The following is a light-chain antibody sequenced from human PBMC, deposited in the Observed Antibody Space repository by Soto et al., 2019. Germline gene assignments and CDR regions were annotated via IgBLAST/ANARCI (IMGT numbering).Light chain of an antibody. CDR2: DAS. CDR3: QQRKNWPSFG. Sequence: EIVLTQSPATLSLSPGDRATLSCRASQSVSTYLAWYQQKPGQAPRLLIYDASNRATGIPARFSGSGSGTDFTLTINSLEPEDFAVYYCQQRKNWPSFGFGQGTRLEIK. J-gene: IGKJ5*01. V-gene: IGKV3-11*01. CDR1: QSVSTY.